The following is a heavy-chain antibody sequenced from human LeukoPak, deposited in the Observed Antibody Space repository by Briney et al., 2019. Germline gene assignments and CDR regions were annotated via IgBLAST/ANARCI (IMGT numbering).Heavy chain of an antibody. J-gene: IGHJ3*02. Sequence: GASVKVSCKASGYTFTGYYMHWVRQAPGQGLEWMGWINPNSGGTNYAQKFQGRVTMTRDTSISTAYMELRSLRSDDTAVYYCARDIGYCSGGSCSDAFDIWGQGTMVTVSS. CDR3: ARDIGYCSGGSCSDAFDI. CDR1: GYTFTGYY. V-gene: IGHV1-2*02. D-gene: IGHD2-15*01. CDR2: INPNSGGT.